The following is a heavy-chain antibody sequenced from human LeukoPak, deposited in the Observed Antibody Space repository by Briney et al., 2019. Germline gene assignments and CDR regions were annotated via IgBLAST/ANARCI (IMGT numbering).Heavy chain of an antibody. D-gene: IGHD6-13*01. CDR1: GFTFSSYA. J-gene: IGHJ4*02. CDR3: AKDSYSSSWYGLFDY. V-gene: IGHV3-23*01. Sequence: PGGSLRLSCAASGFTFSSYAMSWVRQAPGKGLEWVSAISGSGGSTYYADSVKGQFTISRDNSKNTLYLQMNSLRAEDTAVYYCAKDSYSSSWYGLFDYWGQGTLVTVSS. CDR2: ISGSGGST.